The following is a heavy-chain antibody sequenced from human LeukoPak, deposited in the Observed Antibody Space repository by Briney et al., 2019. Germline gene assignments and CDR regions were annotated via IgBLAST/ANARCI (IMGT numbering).Heavy chain of an antibody. CDR3: ATVRDIVVGGGPYYFDY. Sequence: GVSVKVSCKASGYXFIGYYLHWVRQAPGQGLEWMGWINPHNGDTNYAQKFQGRVTMTRDTSITTAYMELSRLKSDDTAVYYCATVRDIVVGGGPYYFDYWGQGTLVTVSS. D-gene: IGHD2-15*01. CDR2: INPHNGDT. CDR1: GYXFIGYY. J-gene: IGHJ4*02. V-gene: IGHV1-2*02.